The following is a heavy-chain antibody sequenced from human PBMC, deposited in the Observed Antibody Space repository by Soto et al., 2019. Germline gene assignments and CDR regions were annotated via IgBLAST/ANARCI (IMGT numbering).Heavy chain of an antibody. CDR3: ARRGSGSYYDY. Sequence: EVQLLESGGGLVQPGGSLRLSCAASGLTFSSYAMRWVRQTPVKGLEWVLAISGSGDSTYYADSMKGRFTISRDNSKNTLYLQMNSLRAEDTAVYYFARRGSGSYYDYWGQGTLVTVSS. CDR2: ISGSGDST. V-gene: IGHV3-23*01. J-gene: IGHJ4*02. CDR1: GLTFSSYA. D-gene: IGHD1-26*01.